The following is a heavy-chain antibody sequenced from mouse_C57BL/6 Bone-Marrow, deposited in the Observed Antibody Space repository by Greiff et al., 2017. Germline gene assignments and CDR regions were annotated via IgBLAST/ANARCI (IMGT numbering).Heavy chain of an antibody. V-gene: IGHV14-3*01. Sequence: VQLQQSVAELVRPGASVKLSCTASGFNIKNTYMNWVKQRPEQSLEWIGRIDPTNGNTKYAPKFPGKATLTADTSSNTAYLQLSSLTSEDTAIYYCASIRWGGYWGQGTTLTVAS. CDR3: ASIRWGGY. J-gene: IGHJ2*01. CDR1: GFNIKNTY. CDR2: IDPTNGNT. D-gene: IGHD4-1*01.